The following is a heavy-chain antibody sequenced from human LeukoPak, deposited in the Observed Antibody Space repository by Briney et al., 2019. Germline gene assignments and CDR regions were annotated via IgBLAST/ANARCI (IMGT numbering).Heavy chain of an antibody. D-gene: IGHD5-18*01. CDR1: GGSISSSSYY. CDR3: ISGYSYGFGPFDI. CDR2: IYYSGST. V-gene: IGHV4-39*01. J-gene: IGHJ3*02. Sequence: SETLSLTCTVSGGSISSSSYYWGWIRQPPGKGLEWLGSIYYSGSTYYNPSLKSRVTISVDTSKNQFSLKLSSVTAADTAVYCCISGYSYGFGPFDIWGQGTMVTVSS.